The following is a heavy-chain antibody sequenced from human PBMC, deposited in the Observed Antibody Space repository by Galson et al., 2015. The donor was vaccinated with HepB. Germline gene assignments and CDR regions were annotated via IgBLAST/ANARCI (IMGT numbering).Heavy chain of an antibody. Sequence: SLRLSCAASGFTFSDYYMSWIRQAPGKGLEWVSYILSSTAYTNYADSVRGRFTISRDNAKNSLYLQMNSLRAKDTAVYYCARVRLESSGDYVFDYWGQGTLVTVSS. V-gene: IGHV3-11*06. CDR1: GFTFSDYY. D-gene: IGHD4-17*01. J-gene: IGHJ4*02. CDR3: ARVRLESSGDYVFDY. CDR2: ILSSTAYT.